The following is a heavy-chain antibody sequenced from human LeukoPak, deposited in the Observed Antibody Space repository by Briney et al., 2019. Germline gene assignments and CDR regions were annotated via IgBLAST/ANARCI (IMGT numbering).Heavy chain of an antibody. CDR1: GASISGSHDY. CDR2: IYYSGGT. Sequence: SETLSLTCTVSGASISGSHDYWAWIRQPPGKGLEWIGRIYYSGGTHYNPSLTSRLTISVDTSKNQFSLKLSSVTAADTAVYYCARLGDRSGGTYFDYWSQGTLVTVSS. CDR3: ARLGDRSGGTYFDY. V-gene: IGHV4-39*01. D-gene: IGHD6-19*01. J-gene: IGHJ4*02.